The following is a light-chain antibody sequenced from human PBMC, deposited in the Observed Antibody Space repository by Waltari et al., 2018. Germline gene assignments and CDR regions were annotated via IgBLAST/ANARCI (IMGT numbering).Light chain of an antibody. J-gene: IGLJ1*01. V-gene: IGLV2-18*02. CDR2: EVS. CDR1: SSDVGGYNR. Sequence: QSALTQPPSVSGSPGQSVTISCTGTSSDVGGYNRVSWYQQPPGTAPKLMIYEVSNRPSGVPDRVSGSKSGNTASLTISGLQAEDEADYYCNSYKTGSSYVFGTGTKVTVL. CDR3: NSYKTGSSYV.